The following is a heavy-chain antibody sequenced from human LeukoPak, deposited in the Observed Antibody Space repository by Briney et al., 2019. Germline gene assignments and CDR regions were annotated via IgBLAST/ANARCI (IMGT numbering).Heavy chain of an antibody. CDR2: ISYDGSNK. V-gene: IGHV3-30-3*01. Sequence: GGSLRLSCAASGFTFSSYAMHWVRQAPGKGLEWVAVISYDGSNKYYADSVKGRFTISRDNSKNTLYLQMNSLRAEDTAVYYCANTYYYDSSGSNGGQGTLVTVSS. CDR1: GFTFSSYA. D-gene: IGHD3-22*01. J-gene: IGHJ4*02. CDR3: ANTYYYDSSGSN.